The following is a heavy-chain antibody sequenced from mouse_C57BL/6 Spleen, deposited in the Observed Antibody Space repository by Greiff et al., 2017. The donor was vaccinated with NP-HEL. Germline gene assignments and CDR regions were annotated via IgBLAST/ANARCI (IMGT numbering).Heavy chain of an antibody. Sequence: QVQLQQSGAELVKPGASVKISCKASGYAFSSYWMNWVKQRPGKGLEWIGQIYPGDGDTNYNGKFKGKATLTADKSSSTAYMQISSLTSEDSAVYFCARGVSSSYWYFDVWGTGTTVTVSS. V-gene: IGHV1-80*01. CDR2: IYPGDGDT. J-gene: IGHJ1*03. D-gene: IGHD1-1*01. CDR3: ARGVSSSYWYFDV. CDR1: GYAFSSYW.